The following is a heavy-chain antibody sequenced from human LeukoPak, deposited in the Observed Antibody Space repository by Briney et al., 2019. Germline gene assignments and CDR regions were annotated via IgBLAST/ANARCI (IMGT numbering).Heavy chain of an antibody. CDR1: GYTFTSYA. J-gene: IGHJ6*04. D-gene: IGHD3-10*01. CDR2: INAGNGNT. CDR3: ARNPMVRGVHYGMDV. Sequence: XSVKVSCKASGYTFTSYAMHWVRQAPGQRLEWMGWINAGNGNTKYSQKFQGRVTITRDTSASTAYMELSSLRSEDTAVYYCARNPMVRGVHYGMDVWGKGTTVTVSS. V-gene: IGHV1-3*01.